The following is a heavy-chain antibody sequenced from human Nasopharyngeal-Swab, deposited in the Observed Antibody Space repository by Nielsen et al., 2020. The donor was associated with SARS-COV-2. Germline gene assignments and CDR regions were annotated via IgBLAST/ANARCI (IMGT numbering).Heavy chain of an antibody. J-gene: IGHJ6*02. Sequence: GESLKISCAASGFTFSYYGMSWVRQAPRKGLEWVSSISGSGGGTQYADSVKGRFTISRDNAKNSLFLQMSSLRAEDTAVYYCARDGLDYDFWSAYFMDVWGQGTTVTVSS. V-gene: IGHV3-21*01. CDR2: ISGSGGGT. D-gene: IGHD3-3*01. CDR1: GFTFSYYG. CDR3: ARDGLDYDFWSAYFMDV.